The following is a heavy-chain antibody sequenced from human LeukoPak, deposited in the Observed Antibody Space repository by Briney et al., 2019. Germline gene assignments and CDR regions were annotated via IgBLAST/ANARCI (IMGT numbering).Heavy chain of an antibody. CDR1: GGSISSGDYY. CDR2: IYYSGST. D-gene: IGHD4-17*01. V-gene: IGHV4-30-4*01. J-gene: IGHJ3*02. CDR3: ARAPRTVTTLQDAFDI. Sequence: SQTLSLTCTVSGGSISSGDYYWSWIRQPPGKGLEWIGYIYYSGSTYYNPSLKSRVTISVDTSKNQFSLKLSSVTAADTAVYYCARAPRTVTTLQDAFDIWGQGTMVTVSS.